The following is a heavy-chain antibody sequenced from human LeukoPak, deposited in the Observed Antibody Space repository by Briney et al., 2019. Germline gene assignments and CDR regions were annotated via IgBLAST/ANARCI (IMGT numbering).Heavy chain of an antibody. CDR3: ARQSSGYGGAIDY. J-gene: IGHJ4*02. Sequence: TGESLKISCKGSGYSFTSYWIGWVRQMPGKGLEWMGIIYPGDSDIRYSPSFQGQVTISADKSITTAYLQWSSLKASDTAMYYCARQSSGYGGAIDYWGQGTLVTVSS. CDR1: GYSFTSYW. D-gene: IGHD4-23*01. V-gene: IGHV5-51*01. CDR2: IYPGDSDI.